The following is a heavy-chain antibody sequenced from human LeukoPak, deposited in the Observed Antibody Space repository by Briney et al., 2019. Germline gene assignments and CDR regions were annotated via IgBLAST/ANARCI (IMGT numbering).Heavy chain of an antibody. D-gene: IGHD5-18*01. J-gene: IGHJ3*02. V-gene: IGHV3-53*01. CDR1: GFTFSNYN. CDR3: ARDTAMATTSAFDI. CDR2: IYSGGST. Sequence: GGSLRLSCAASGFTFSNYNMSWVRQAPGKGLEWVSVIYSGGSTYYADSVKGRFTISRDNSKNTLYLQMNSLRAEDTAVYYCARDTAMATTSAFDIWGQGTMVTVPS.